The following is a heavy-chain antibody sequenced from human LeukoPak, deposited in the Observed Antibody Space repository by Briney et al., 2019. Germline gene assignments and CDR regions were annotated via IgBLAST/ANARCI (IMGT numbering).Heavy chain of an antibody. J-gene: IGHJ2*01. V-gene: IGHV4-59*08. CDR2: IYYSGST. Sequence: PSETLSLTRTVSGGSISSYYWSWIRQPPGKGLEWIGYIYYSGSTSYNPSLKSRVTISVDTSKNQFSLKLSSVTAADTAVYYCARQGGGFWYFDLWGRGTLVTVSS. D-gene: IGHD6-25*01. CDR3: ARQGGGFWYFDL. CDR1: GGSISSYY.